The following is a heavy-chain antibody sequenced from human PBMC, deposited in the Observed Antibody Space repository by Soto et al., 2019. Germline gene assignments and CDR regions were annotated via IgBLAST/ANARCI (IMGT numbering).Heavy chain of an antibody. D-gene: IGHD6-13*01. J-gene: IGHJ4*02. Sequence: SETLSLTCAVYGGSFSGYYWSWIRQPPGKGLEWIGEINHSGSTNYNPSLKSRVTISVDTSKNQFSLKLSSVTAADTAVYYCARGSQLVISYFDYWGQGTLVTVSS. CDR3: ARGSQLVISYFDY. CDR1: GGSFSGYY. CDR2: INHSGST. V-gene: IGHV4-34*01.